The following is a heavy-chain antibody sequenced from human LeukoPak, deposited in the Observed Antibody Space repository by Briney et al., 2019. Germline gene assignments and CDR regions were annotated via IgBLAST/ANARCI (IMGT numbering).Heavy chain of an antibody. J-gene: IGHJ4*02. CDR1: GGSISSYY. V-gene: IGHV4-59*01. D-gene: IGHD2-2*01. CDR3: ARDKVPGDY. CDR2: IYYSGSA. Sequence: SETLSLTCTVSGGSISSYYWNWIRQPPGKGLEWIGYIYYSGSADYNPSLKSRVTISVDTSKNQFSLKLRSVTAADTAVYYCARDKVPGDYRGQGTLVTVSS.